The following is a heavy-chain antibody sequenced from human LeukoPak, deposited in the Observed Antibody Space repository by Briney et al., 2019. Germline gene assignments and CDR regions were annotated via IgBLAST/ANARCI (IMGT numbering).Heavy chain of an antibody. CDR1: GFTFSSYA. J-gene: IGHJ4*02. D-gene: IGHD1-20*01. CDR2: ISGSGGST. V-gene: IGHV3-23*01. Sequence: PGGSLRLSCAASGFTFSSYAMSWVRQAPGKGLEWVSAISGSGGSTYYADSVKGRFTISRDNSKNTLYLQMNSLKAEDTAVYYCADDNWNDVRSGYWGQGTLVTVSS. CDR3: ADDNWNDVRSGY.